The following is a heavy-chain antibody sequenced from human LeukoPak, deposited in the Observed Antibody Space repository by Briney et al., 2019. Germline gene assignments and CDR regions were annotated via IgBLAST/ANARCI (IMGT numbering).Heavy chain of an antibody. Sequence: QPGGSLRLSCAASAFTFRNYAMHWVRQTPGKGLEWVAVISHDERNIYYADSVKGRFTISRDNSKNTLYLQMNSLRAEDTAVYYCAKDRTGLLVVPAALDYWGQGTLVTVSS. J-gene: IGHJ4*02. D-gene: IGHD2-2*01. CDR3: AKDRTGLLVVPAALDY. V-gene: IGHV3-30*18. CDR1: AFTFRNYA. CDR2: ISHDERNI.